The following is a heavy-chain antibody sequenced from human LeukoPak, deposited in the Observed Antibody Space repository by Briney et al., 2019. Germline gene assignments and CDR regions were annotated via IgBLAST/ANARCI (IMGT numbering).Heavy chain of an antibody. CDR3: TRIAAVGTHFDY. D-gene: IGHD6-13*01. V-gene: IGHV3-72*01. CDR1: GFIFSDHY. Sequence: GGSLRLSCAASGFIFSDHYIDWVRQAPGKGLEWVGRSRNKANSYTTSYAASVKGRFTISRDDSKNSLYLQMNSLKTEDTAVYYCTRIAAVGTHFDYWGQGTLDTVSS. CDR2: SRNKANSYTT. J-gene: IGHJ4*02.